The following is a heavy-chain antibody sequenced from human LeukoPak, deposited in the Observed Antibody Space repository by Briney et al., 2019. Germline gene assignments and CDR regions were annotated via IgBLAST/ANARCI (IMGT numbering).Heavy chain of an antibody. CDR2: IVGSGSTT. D-gene: IGHD4-11*01. J-gene: IGHJ4*02. CDR3: VRGNYGFDY. V-gene: IGHV3-11*01. Sequence: GALLLSCAASGFSFSDYYMSWIRQAPGKGLECVSNIVGSGSTTDYADSVKGRFTISRDNAKNSLYLQMNSLRAEDTAVYYCVRGNYGFDYWGQGTLVTVSS. CDR1: GFSFSDYY.